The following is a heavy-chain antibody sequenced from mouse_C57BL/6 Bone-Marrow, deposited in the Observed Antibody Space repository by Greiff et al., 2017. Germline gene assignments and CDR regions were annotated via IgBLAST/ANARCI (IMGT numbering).Heavy chain of an antibody. J-gene: IGHJ3*01. Sequence: VQLQQPGAELVTPGASVKLSCKASGYTFTSYWMHWVKQRPGQCLEWIGEIDPSDSYTNYHQKFKGKSTLTVDKSSSTAYMQLSSLTSEDSAVYYCSKGDYDGSWFAYWGQGTLVTVSA. D-gene: IGHD2-4*01. CDR3: SKGDYDGSWFAY. CDR2: IDPSDSYT. CDR1: GYTFTSYW. V-gene: IGHV1-69*01.